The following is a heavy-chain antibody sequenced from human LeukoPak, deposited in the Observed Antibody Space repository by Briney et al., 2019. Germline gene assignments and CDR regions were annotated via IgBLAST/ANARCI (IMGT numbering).Heavy chain of an antibody. CDR3: ARQGPGYCSSTSCYGVDY. CDR1: GYTFTSSA. J-gene: IGHJ4*02. V-gene: IGHV7-4-1*02. Sequence: GASVKVSCKASGYTFTSSAMNWVRQAPGQGLEWMGWINTNTGNPTYAQGFTGRFVFSLDTSVSTAYLQISSLKAEDTAVYYCARQGPGYCSSTSCYGVDYWGQGTLVTVSS. D-gene: IGHD2-2*01. CDR2: INTNTGNP.